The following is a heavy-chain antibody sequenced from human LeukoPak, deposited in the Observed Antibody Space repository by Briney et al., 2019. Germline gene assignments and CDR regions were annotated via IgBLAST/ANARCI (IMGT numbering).Heavy chain of an antibody. J-gene: IGHJ4*02. Sequence: ASVKVSCKASGYIFTANYIHWVRQAPGQGLDWMGWISPKTGGTKIPQKFQGRVTLTRDTSITTAYVEVSRLTSDDTAVYYCASQPGGNDNALDYWGPGTQVTVSS. CDR3: ASQPGGNDNALDY. D-gene: IGHD1-1*01. CDR2: ISPKTGGT. CDR1: GYIFTANY. V-gene: IGHV1-2*02.